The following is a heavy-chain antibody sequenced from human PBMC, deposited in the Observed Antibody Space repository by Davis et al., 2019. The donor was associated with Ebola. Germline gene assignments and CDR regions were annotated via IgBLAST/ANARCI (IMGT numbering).Heavy chain of an antibody. D-gene: IGHD3-9*01. CDR3: ARADYDILTGSYYYYGLGV. CDR2: LSNSGGST. V-gene: IGHV3-23*01. Sequence: PGGSLRLSCAGSGFTFSSYAMNWVRQAPGKGLEWVSALSNSGGSTYYADSVKGRFTISRDTSKNTLYLQMNSLRAEDTAVYYCARADYDILTGSYYYYGLGVWGKGTTVTVSS. J-gene: IGHJ6*04. CDR1: GFTFSSYA.